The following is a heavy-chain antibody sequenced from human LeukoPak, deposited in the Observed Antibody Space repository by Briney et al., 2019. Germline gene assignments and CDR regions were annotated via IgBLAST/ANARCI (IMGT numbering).Heavy chain of an antibody. D-gene: IGHD3-22*01. CDR3: ARYYYYDSSGYYYSAFDI. CDR1: GSSISSGDYY. Sequence: SQTLSLTCTVSGSSISSGDYYWSWIRQPPGKGLEWIGYIYYSGSTYYNPSLKSRVTISVDTSKNQFSLKLSSVAAADTAVYYCARYYYYDSSGYYYSAFDIWGQGTMVTVSS. V-gene: IGHV4-30-4*01. CDR2: IYYSGST. J-gene: IGHJ3*02.